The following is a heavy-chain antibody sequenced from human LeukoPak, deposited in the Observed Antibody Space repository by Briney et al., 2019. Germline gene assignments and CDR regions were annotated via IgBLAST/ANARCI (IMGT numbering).Heavy chain of an antibody. Sequence: GRSLRLSCAASGFTFSSYAMHWVRQAPDKGLEWVAVISYDGSNKYYADSVKGRFTISRDNSKNTLYLQMNSLRAEDTAVYYCARESTGAFDYWGQGTLVTVSS. V-gene: IGHV3-30-3*01. CDR3: ARESTGAFDY. CDR1: GFTFSSYA. J-gene: IGHJ4*02. D-gene: IGHD7-27*01. CDR2: ISYDGSNK.